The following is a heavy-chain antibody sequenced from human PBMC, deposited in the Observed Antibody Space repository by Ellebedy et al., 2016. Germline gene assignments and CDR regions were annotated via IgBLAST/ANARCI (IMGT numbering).Heavy chain of an antibody. CDR3: AKDFIYGDYADN. CDR1: GFTFSSYA. CDR2: LRGSGGST. D-gene: IGHD4-17*01. J-gene: IGHJ4*02. V-gene: IGHV3-23*01. Sequence: GGSLRLSCAASGFTFSSYAMSWVRQAPGKGLEWVSSLRGSGGSTYYADSVKGRFTISRDNSKNTLYLQLSSLRAEDTAVYYCAKDFIYGDYADNWGQGTLVTVSS.